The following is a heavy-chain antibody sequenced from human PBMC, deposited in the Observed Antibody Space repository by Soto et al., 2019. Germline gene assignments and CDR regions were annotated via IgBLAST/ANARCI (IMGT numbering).Heavy chain of an antibody. CDR2: ISYDGSNK. J-gene: IGHJ4*02. D-gene: IGHD2-15*01. CDR1: GFTLSSYA. Sequence: QVQLVESGGGVVQPGRSLRLSCAASGFTLSSYAMHWVRQAPGKGLEWVAVISYDGSNKYYADSVKGRFTISRDNSKNTRYLQMNSLRAEDTAVYYCARDDSCADRGWDYRGQGTLVTVSS. V-gene: IGHV3-30-3*01. CDR3: ARDDSCADRGWDY.